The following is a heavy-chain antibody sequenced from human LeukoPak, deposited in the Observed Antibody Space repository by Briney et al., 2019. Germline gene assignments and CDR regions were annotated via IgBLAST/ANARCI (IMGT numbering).Heavy chain of an antibody. J-gene: IGHJ3*02. V-gene: IGHV3-7*01. CDR1: GFTFSSYW. CDR2: IKQDGSEK. Sequence: GGSLRLSCAASGFTFSSYWMSWVRQAPGKGLEWVANIKQDGSEKYYVDSVKGRFTISRDNAKNSLYLQMNSLRAEDTAVYYCARGGGSGWFLAFDIWGQGTMVTVSS. D-gene: IGHD6-19*01. CDR3: ARGGGSGWFLAFDI.